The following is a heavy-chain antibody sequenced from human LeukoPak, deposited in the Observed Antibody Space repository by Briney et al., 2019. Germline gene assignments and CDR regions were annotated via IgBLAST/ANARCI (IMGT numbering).Heavy chain of an antibody. J-gene: IGHJ4*02. Sequence: ASVKVSCKASGYTFTGYYMHWVRQAPGQGLEWMGWINPNSGGTNYAQKFQGRVTMTRDTSISTAYMELSSLRAEDTAVYYCAKGSDPFRWFGEFNVKLPRPIRHYYFDSWGQGTLVTVSS. CDR3: AKGSDPFRWFGEFNVKLPRPIRHYYFDS. D-gene: IGHD3-10*01. CDR2: INPNSGGT. CDR1: GYTFTGYY. V-gene: IGHV1-2*02.